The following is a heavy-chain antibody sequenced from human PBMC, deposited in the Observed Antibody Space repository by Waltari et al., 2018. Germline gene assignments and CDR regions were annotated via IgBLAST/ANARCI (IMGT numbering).Heavy chain of an antibody. CDR2: IIPNPCIA. Sequence: QVQLVQPGAGVKKPGSSVKVSWKASGGAFSSSTISGVRRAPGQGLEWMGRIIPNPCIANYAPKIQGKVTITADKSTSTAYMELSSLRSEDTAVYYCATGVTQLYFDYWGQGTLVTVSS. D-gene: IGHD2-2*01. CDR3: ATGVTQLYFDY. V-gene: IGHV1-69*02. CDR1: GGAFSSST. J-gene: IGHJ4*02.